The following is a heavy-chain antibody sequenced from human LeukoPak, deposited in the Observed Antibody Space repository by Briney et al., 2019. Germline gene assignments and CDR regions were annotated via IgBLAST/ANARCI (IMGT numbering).Heavy chain of an antibody. V-gene: IGHV4-34*01. CDR1: GGSFSGYY. CDR2: INHSGST. J-gene: IGHJ4*02. CDR3: ARAVWFGELLSPHGEYYFDY. D-gene: IGHD3-10*01. Sequence: SETLSLTCAVYGGSFSGYYWSWIRQPPGKGLEWIGEINHSGSTNYNLSLKSRVTISVDTSKNQFSLKLSSVTAADTAVYYCARAVWFGELLSPHGEYYFDYWGQGTLVTVSS.